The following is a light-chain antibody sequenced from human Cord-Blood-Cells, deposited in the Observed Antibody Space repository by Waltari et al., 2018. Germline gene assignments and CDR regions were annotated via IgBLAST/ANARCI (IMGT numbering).Light chain of an antibody. CDR2: EVS. CDR3: MQSIQLPRT. J-gene: IGKJ3*01. Sequence: DIVMTQTPLSLSVTPGQPASISCKSSQSLLHSDGKTYLYWYLQKPGQSPQLLIYEVSNRVSGVPDRFSGSGSGTDFTLKISRVEAEDVGVYYCMQSIQLPRTFGPGTKVDIK. CDR1: QSLLHSDGKTY. V-gene: IGKV2D-29*02.